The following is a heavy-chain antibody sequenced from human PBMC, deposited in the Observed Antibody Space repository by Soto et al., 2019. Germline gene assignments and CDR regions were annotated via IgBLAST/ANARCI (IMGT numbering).Heavy chain of an antibody. J-gene: IGHJ5*02. Sequence: WETLSHTRTVSDRSISRYYWSWIRQPPGKGLEWIGYIYYSGSTNYNPSLKSRVTISVDRSKNQLSLKLSSVTAADTAVYYCARVPGTWGQGTLVTVS. CDR1: DRSISRYY. V-gene: IGHV4-59*12. CDR3: ARVPGT. D-gene: IGHD3-10*01. CDR2: IYYSGST.